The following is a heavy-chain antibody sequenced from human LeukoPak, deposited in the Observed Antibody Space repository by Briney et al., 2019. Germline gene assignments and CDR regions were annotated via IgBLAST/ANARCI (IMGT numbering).Heavy chain of an antibody. V-gene: IGHV3-30*02. CDR3: ARAAAGISDAFDI. CDR1: GFTFSSYG. Sequence: GGSLRLSCAASGFTFSSYGMHWVRQAPGKGLEWVAFIRYDGSNKDYADSVKGRFTISRDNSKNTLYLQMNSLRAEDTAVYYCARAAAGISDAFDIWGQGTMVTVSS. CDR2: IRYDGSNK. J-gene: IGHJ3*02. D-gene: IGHD6-13*01.